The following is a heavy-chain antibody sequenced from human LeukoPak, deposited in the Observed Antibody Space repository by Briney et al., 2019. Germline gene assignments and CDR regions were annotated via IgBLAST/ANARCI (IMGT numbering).Heavy chain of an antibody. CDR3: AKDRTMIRGVIRYFFYYMDV. CDR1: GFTFSSFW. Sequence: GGSLRLSCAASGFTFSSFWMSWVRQAPGKGLEWVSAMSDSGDSTYYADSVKGRFTISRDNSKNTLYLQMNSLRAEDTAVYYCAKDRTMIRGVIRYFFYYMDVWGKGTTVTVSS. D-gene: IGHD3-10*01. CDR2: MSDSGDST. V-gene: IGHV3-23*01. J-gene: IGHJ6*03.